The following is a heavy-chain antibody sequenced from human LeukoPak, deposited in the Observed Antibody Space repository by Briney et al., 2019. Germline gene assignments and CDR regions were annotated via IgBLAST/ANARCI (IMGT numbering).Heavy chain of an antibody. V-gene: IGHV3-7*01. CDR2: IKQDGSEK. CDR1: GFTFSSYW. Sequence: GGSLRLSCAASGFTFSSYWTSRVRQAPGKGLEWVASIKQDGSEKYYVDSVKGRFTISRDNAKNSLYLQMNSLRAEDTALYYCARAPGEGWFDPWGQGTLVTVSS. CDR3: ARAPGEGWFDP. J-gene: IGHJ5*02. D-gene: IGHD4-17*01.